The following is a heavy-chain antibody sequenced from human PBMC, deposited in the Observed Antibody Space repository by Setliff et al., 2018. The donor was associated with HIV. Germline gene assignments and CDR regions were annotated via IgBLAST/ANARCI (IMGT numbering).Heavy chain of an antibody. V-gene: IGHV4-39*07. CDR2: INYSGYT. J-gene: IGHJ6*02. Sequence: KPSETLSLTCTVSGGSISSDSYYWGWIRQPPGKGLEWIGSINYSGYTYYSPSLKTRVSISVDTSKNQFSLRLSSVTAADTAVYYCARDKRASFDGLDVWGQGTTVTVSS. CDR1: GGSISSDSYY. CDR3: ARDKRASFDGLDV.